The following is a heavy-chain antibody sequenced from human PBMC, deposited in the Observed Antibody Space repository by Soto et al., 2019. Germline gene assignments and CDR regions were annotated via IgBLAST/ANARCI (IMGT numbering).Heavy chain of an antibody. CDR1: GGSVYDFY. V-gene: IGHV4-59*02. J-gene: IGHJ4*02. CDR2: IYSTGTT. D-gene: IGHD3-16*01. Sequence: SETLSLTCSVSGGSVYDFYWNWLRQSPGKGLEWIGNIYSTGTTNYNPSLRSRSTISIDTSKNQFSLHLKSVTAADSAMYFCARGHGVYVRFDFWGQGALVTVSS. CDR3: ARGHGVYVRFDF.